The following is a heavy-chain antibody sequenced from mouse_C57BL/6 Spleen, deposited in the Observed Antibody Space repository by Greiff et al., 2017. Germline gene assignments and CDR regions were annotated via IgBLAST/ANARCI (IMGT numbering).Heavy chain of an antibody. Sequence: VQLQQSGAELVKPGASVKISCKASGYAFSSYWLNWVKQRPGKGLEWIGQIYPGDGDTNYNGKFKGKATLTADKSSSTAYMQLSSLTSEDSAVYFCARGGLRPYWYFDVWGTGTTVTVSS. CDR3: ARGGLRPYWYFDV. D-gene: IGHD2-4*01. J-gene: IGHJ1*03. CDR1: GYAFSSYW. CDR2: IYPGDGDT. V-gene: IGHV1-80*01.